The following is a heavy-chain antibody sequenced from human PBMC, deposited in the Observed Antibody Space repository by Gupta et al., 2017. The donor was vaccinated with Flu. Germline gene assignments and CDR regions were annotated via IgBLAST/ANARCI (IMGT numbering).Heavy chain of an antibody. D-gene: IGHD4-17*01. CDR2: IWYDGSNK. Sequence: QVQLVESGGGVVQPGRSLRLSCAASGFTFSSYGMHWVRQAPGKGLEWVAVIWYDGSNKYYADSVKGRFTISRDNSKNTLYLQMNRLRAEDTAVYYCARGPTVTTYYFDYWGQGTLVTVSS. CDR1: GFTFSSYG. J-gene: IGHJ4*02. V-gene: IGHV3-33*01. CDR3: ARGPTVTTYYFDY.